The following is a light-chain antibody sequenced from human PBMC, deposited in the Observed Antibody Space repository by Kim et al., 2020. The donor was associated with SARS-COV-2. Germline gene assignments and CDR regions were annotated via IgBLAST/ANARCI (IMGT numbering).Light chain of an antibody. V-gene: IGLV2-23*02. CDR2: EVS. Sequence: GHSITISCTGTSSEVGSYNLVSWYQQHPGKAPKLMIYEVSKRPSGISNRFSGSKSGNTASLTISGLQAEDEADYYCCSYAGSSTVVFVGGTQLTVL. J-gene: IGLJ2*01. CDR1: SSEVGSYNL. CDR3: CSYAGSSTVV.